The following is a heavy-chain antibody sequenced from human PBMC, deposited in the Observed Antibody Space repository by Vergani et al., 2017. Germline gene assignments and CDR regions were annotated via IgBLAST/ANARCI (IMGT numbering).Heavy chain of an antibody. V-gene: IGHV3-33*01. CDR1: GFTLSSHA. D-gene: IGHD2-8*01. CDR3: ARSGYCAHGVCYMTYYSYMDV. CDR2: IWYDGSKE. Sequence: QVQLEESGGGVVQPGRSLRLSCAGSGFTLSSHAMHWVRQAPGKGLEWVAVIWYDGSKEYYADSVKGRFTIYRDNSKNTLYLQMNNVRAADTAVYYCARSGYCAHGVCYMTYYSYMDVWGKGTAVSVPS. J-gene: IGHJ6*03.